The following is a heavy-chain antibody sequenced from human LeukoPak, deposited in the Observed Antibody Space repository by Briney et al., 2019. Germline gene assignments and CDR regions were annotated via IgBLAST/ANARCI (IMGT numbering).Heavy chain of an antibody. CDR1: GFTFDDYA. Sequence: GRSLRLSCAASGFTFDDYAMHWVRQAPGKGLEWVSGISWNSGSIGYADSVKGRFTISRDNAKNSLYLQMNSLRAEDTALYYCAKGEGFMVRGVIFYWGQGTLVTVSS. V-gene: IGHV3-9*01. CDR3: AKGEGFMVRGVIFY. J-gene: IGHJ4*02. CDR2: ISWNSGSI. D-gene: IGHD3-10*01.